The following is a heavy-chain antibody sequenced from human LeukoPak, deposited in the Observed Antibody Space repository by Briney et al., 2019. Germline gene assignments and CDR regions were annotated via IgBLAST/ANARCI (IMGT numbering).Heavy chain of an antibody. CDR2: IIPILGIA. Sequence: GSSVKVSCKASGGTFSSYAISWMRQAPGQGLEWMGRIIPILGIANYAQKFQGRVTITADKSTSTAYMELSSLRSEDTAVYYCARDDDGYWSYWGQGTLVTVSS. D-gene: IGHD5-24*01. CDR1: GGTFSSYA. J-gene: IGHJ4*02. CDR3: ARDDDGYWSY. V-gene: IGHV1-69*04.